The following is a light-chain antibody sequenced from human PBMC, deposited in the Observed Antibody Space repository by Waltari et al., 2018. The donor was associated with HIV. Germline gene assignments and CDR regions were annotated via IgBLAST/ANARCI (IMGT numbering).Light chain of an antibody. Sequence: IHMTQSPSSVSASVGYKVTITYRASQDISSWLAWYQQKPGKAPRLLNVSAANLQSGVPSRFSGSGSGTNFILTITGLHPEDSATYYCQQANSFPLTFGGGTKVEIK. J-gene: IGKJ4*01. V-gene: IGKV1D-12*01. CDR3: QQANSFPLT. CDR1: QDISSW. CDR2: SAA.